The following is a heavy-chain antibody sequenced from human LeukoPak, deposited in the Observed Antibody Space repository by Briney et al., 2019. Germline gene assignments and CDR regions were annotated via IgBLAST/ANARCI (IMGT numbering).Heavy chain of an antibody. J-gene: IGHJ6*02. CDR2: ISESGANT. Sequence: PGWSLRLSCVASRFTFSSYAISWVRPAPGKGLAWVSTISESGANTHYAASVKGRFTISRDDSKNTLYVQMNSLRVEDTAIYYCTIQCSGSSCRLPDVWGQGTTVTVSS. CDR3: TIQCSGSSCRLPDV. D-gene: IGHD2-15*01. V-gene: IGHV3-23*01. CDR1: RFTFSSYA.